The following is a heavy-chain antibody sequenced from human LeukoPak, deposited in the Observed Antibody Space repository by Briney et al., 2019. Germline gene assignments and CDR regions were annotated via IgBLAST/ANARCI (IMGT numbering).Heavy chain of an antibody. CDR3: AKEPPYYYDSSGFDY. CDR2: IKKDGSEK. Sequence: HPGGSLRLSCAASGFTFSSFWMSWARQAPGKGLEWVANIKKDGSEKYYVDSVKGRFTMSRDNAKNSLYLQMNSLRAEDTAVYYCAKEPPYYYDSSGFDYWGQGTLVTVSS. CDR1: GFTFSSFW. J-gene: IGHJ4*02. V-gene: IGHV3-7*01. D-gene: IGHD3-22*01.